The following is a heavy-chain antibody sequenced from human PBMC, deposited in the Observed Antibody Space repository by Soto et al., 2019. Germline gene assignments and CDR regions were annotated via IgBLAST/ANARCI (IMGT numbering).Heavy chain of an antibody. Sequence: PVGSLRLSCEASGFTFSRYAMSWVRQAPGKGLEWVSAISGSDNSTYHADSVKGRFTISRDNSKNTLYLQMSSLRADDTAVDYCAHMCVWGQGTTLTVSS. J-gene: IGHJ6*01. V-gene: IGHV3-23*01. CDR3: AHMCV. D-gene: IGHD2-21*01. CDR1: GFTFSRYA. CDR2: ISGSDNST.